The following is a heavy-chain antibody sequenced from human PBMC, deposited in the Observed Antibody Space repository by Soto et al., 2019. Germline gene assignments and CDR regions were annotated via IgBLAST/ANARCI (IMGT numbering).Heavy chain of an antibody. J-gene: IGHJ6*02. Sequence: QVQLVQSGAEVKKPGSSVKVSCKASGGTFSSYAISWVRQAPGQGLEWMGGIIPIFGPANYAQKFQGRVTSTADESTSRAYLELSSLRSEDTAVDDCACGRSWNYDSCGMDLWGQGTTVTVSS. V-gene: IGHV1-69*12. CDR3: ACGRSWNYDSCGMDL. CDR1: GGTFSSYA. D-gene: IGHD6-13*01. CDR2: IIPIFGPA.